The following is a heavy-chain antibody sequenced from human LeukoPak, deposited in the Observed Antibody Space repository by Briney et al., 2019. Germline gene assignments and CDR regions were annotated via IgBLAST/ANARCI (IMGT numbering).Heavy chain of an antibody. Sequence: VASVKVSCKASGFTFTSSAMQWVRQARGQRLEWIGWIVVGSGNTNYAQKFQERVTITRDMSTSTAYKELSSLRSEDTAVYYCAAAVYCSGGSCYGDAFDIWGQGTMVTVSS. CDR1: GFTFTSSA. CDR3: AAAVYCSGGSCYGDAFDI. CDR2: IVVGSGNT. D-gene: IGHD2-15*01. V-gene: IGHV1-58*02. J-gene: IGHJ3*02.